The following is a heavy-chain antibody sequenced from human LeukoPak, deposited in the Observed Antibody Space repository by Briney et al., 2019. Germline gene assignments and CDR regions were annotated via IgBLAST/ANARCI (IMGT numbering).Heavy chain of an antibody. D-gene: IGHD3/OR15-3a*01. CDR1: GGSVHRSF. J-gene: IGHJ4*02. V-gene: IGHV4-59*02. CDR2: IYSSGTT. Sequence: SETLSLTCVVSGGSVHRSFWTWVRQPPGKGLEWIGRIYSSGTTDYSPSLKSRLTIAIDTSKNQFSLRLASVTAADTAVYCCGRRPAVDGPIDNWGQGILVAVSS. CDR3: GRRPAVDGPIDN.